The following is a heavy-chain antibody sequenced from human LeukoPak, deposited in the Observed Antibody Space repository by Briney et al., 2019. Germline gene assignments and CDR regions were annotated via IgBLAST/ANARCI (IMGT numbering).Heavy chain of an antibody. CDR3: ARLVDTAMVNNWFDP. J-gene: IGHJ5*02. CDR1: GGSISSGGYY. CDR2: IYHSGST. V-gene: IGHV4-30-2*01. D-gene: IGHD5-18*01. Sequence: PSQTLSLTCTVSGGSISSGGYYWSWIRQPPGKGLEWIGYIYHSGSTYYNPSLKSRVTISVDRSKNQFSLKLSSVTAADTAVYYCARLVDTAMVNNWFDPWGQGTLVTVSS.